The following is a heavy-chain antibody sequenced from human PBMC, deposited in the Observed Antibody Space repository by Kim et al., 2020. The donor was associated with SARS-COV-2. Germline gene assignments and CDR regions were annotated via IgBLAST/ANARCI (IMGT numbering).Heavy chain of an antibody. V-gene: IGHV1-8*01. D-gene: IGHD6-13*01. CDR3: ARGGAATGTNWFDP. Sequence: AQKFQARVTIPRNTSISTAYMELSSLRSEDTAVYYCARGGAATGTNWFDPWGQGTLVTVSS. J-gene: IGHJ5*02.